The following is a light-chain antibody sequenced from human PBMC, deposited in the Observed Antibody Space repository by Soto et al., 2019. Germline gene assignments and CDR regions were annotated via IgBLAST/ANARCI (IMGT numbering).Light chain of an antibody. CDR3: QQYDNLPLT. Sequence: DIQMTQSPPSLSASVGDRVTITCQASHHINTWLNWYQQKPGKAPKLLIYDASNLETGVPSRFSGSGSGTDFTFTISSLQPEDIATYYCQQYDNLPLTFGGGTKVDNK. CDR1: HHINTW. CDR2: DAS. V-gene: IGKV1-33*01. J-gene: IGKJ4*01.